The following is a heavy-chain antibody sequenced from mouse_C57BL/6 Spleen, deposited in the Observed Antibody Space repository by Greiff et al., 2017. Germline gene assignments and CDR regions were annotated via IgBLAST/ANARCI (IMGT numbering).Heavy chain of an antibody. J-gene: IGHJ4*01. D-gene: IGHD2-1*01. CDR1: GFSLTSYG. CDR2: IWRGGST. Sequence: VKLQESGPGLVQPSQSLSITCTVSGFSLTSYGVHWVRQSPGKGLEWLGVIWRGGSTDYNAAFMSRLSITKDNSKSQVFFKMNSLQADDTAIYYCAKKDGNFYYAMDYWGQGTSVTVSS. CDR3: AKKDGNFYYAMDY. V-gene: IGHV2-5*01.